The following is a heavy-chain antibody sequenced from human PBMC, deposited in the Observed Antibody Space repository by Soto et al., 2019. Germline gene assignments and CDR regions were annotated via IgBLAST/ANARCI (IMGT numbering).Heavy chain of an antibody. CDR3: ATLSAGSGRYQGPS. V-gene: IGHV4-34*01. Sequence: PSETLSLTCAVYGGSFSWYYWSWIRQPPGKGLEWIGEINHSGSTNYNPSLKSRVTISVDTSKNQFSLKLSSVTAADTAVYYCATLSAGSGRYQGPSWGQGPLVTVSS. CDR2: INHSGST. CDR1: GGSFSWYY. J-gene: IGHJ4*02. D-gene: IGHD3-10*01.